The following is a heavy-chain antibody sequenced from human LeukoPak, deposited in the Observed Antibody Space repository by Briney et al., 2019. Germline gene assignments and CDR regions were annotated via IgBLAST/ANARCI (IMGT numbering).Heavy chain of an antibody. V-gene: IGHV3-7*01. J-gene: IGHJ4*02. CDR3: AREWELLPGDY. CDR1: GFTFRTYW. CDR2: IKQDGSKT. D-gene: IGHD1-26*01. Sequence: GGSLRLSCAVSGFTFRTYWMNWVRQAPGKGLEWVASIKQDGSKTYYVDSVKGRFTISRDNAKNSLYLQMNSLRVEDTAVYYCAREWELLPGDYWGQGTLVTVSS.